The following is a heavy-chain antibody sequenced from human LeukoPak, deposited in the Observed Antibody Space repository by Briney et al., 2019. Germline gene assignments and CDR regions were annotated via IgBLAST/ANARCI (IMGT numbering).Heavy chain of an antibody. CDR2: IHHGGST. J-gene: IGHJ4*02. V-gene: IGHV4-38-2*02. D-gene: IGHD3-10*01. CDR3: ARDKGGSGSYRVDY. CDR1: SYSISRGYY. Sequence: PSETLSLTCTVSSYSISRGYYWGWIRQSPGKGLEWIGNIHHGGSTSYNPSLKSRVTISLDMSKNQFSLKLSSVTAADTAVYYCARDKGGSGSYRVDYWGQGTLVTVSS.